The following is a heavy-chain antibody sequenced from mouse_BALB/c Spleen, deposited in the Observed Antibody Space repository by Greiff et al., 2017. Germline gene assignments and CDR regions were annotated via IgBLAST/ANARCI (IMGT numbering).Heavy chain of an antibody. CDR1: GFTFTDYE. Sequence: VQLQQSGAELVRPGASVKLSCKALGFTFTDYEMHWVKQTPVHGLEWIGAIHPGSGGTAYNQKFTGKATLTADKSSSTVYMELSSLTSEDSAVYYCTSPCFCNGYVGGFAYWGQGTLVTVSA. V-gene: IGHV1-15*01. J-gene: IGHJ3*01. CDR2: IHPGSGGT. D-gene: IGHD1-2*01. CDR3: TSPCFCNGYVGGFAY.